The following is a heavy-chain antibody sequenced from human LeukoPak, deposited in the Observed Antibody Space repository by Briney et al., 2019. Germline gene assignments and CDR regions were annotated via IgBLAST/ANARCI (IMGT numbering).Heavy chain of an antibody. J-gene: IGHJ6*03. V-gene: IGHV3-21*01. CDR2: ISSSSSYI. Sequence: GGSLRLSCAASGFTFSSYSTNWVRQAPGKGLEWVSSISSSSSYIYYADSVKGRFTISRDNAKNSLYLQMNSLRAEDTAVYYCAREDVAITMVRGVIWYYYMDVWGKGTTVTISS. CDR1: GFTFSSYS. CDR3: AREDVAITMVRGVIWYYYMDV. D-gene: IGHD3-10*01.